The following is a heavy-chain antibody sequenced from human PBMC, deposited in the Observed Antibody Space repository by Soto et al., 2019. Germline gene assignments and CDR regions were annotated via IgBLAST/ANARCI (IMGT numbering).Heavy chain of an antibody. Sequence: LEPLSVTCTVACGSISSYYWRWILQPPGKGLEWIGHFSYSGTTNFHPSLQSQVTISVLTSTHQFSLKLSSVNAVDPAVYYSARSVPFPGVCLTYYHHYMDFWGKGTTVTVSS. CDR2: FSYSGTT. CDR1: CGSISSYY. J-gene: IGHJ6*03. D-gene: IGHD3-10*01. V-gene: IGHV4-59*01. CDR3: ARSVPFPGVCLTYYHHYMDF.